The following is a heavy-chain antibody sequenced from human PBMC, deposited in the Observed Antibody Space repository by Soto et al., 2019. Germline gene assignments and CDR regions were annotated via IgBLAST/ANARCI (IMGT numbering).Heavy chain of an antibody. D-gene: IGHD3-22*01. CDR1: GFTFNKYW. V-gene: IGHV3-7*01. J-gene: IGHJ4*02. CDR2: IKQDGSEK. Sequence: GGSLRLSCAASGFTFNKYWMSWVRQAPGKGLEWVANIKQDGSEKYYVDSVKGRFTMSRDNARESLYLQMNSLRAEDTAVYYCARQLYAPDNGGYRNIDSWGQGTLVTVSS. CDR3: ARQLYAPDNGGYRNIDS.